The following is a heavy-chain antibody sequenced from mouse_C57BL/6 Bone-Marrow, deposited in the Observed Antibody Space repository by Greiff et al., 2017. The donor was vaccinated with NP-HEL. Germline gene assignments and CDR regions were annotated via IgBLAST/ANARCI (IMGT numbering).Heavy chain of an antibody. CDR2: ISSGGSYT. Sequence: DVKLVESGGDLVKPGGSLKLSCAASGFTFSSYGMSWVRQTPDKRLEWVATISSGGSYTYYPDSVKGRFTISRDNAKNTLYLQMSSLESEDTAMYYCARHNGRGFAYWGQGTLVTVSA. V-gene: IGHV5-6*02. CDR3: ARHNGRGFAY. CDR1: GFTFSSYG. D-gene: IGHD6-1*01. J-gene: IGHJ3*01.